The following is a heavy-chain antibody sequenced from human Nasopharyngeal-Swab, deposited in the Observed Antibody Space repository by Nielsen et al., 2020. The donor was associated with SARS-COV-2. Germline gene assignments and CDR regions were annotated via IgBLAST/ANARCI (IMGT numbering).Heavy chain of an antibody. J-gene: IGHJ6*03. V-gene: IGHV3-21*01. Sequence: GGSLRLSCAASGFTFNNYNFNWVRQAPGKGLEWVSSISSSSSYIYYADSVKGRFTISRDNARNSMYLEMNSLRADDRAVYYCARDGGNPSYYLGMDVWGKGTTVTVSS. CDR1: GFTFNNYN. CDR2: ISSSSSYI. D-gene: IGHD3-16*01. CDR3: ARDGGNPSYYLGMDV.